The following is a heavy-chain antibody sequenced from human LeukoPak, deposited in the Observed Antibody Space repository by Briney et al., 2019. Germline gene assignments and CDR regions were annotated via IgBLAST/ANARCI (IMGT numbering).Heavy chain of an antibody. V-gene: IGHV5-51*01. J-gene: IGHJ4*02. CDR3: ATMRELDFEEYYFDS. D-gene: IGHD1-1*01. Sequence: GESLKISCKGSGYTFTTYWISWVRQMPGKGLEWMGIIYPGDSDSTYSPSFQGQVTFSVDKSISTAYLQWSSLKASDTAMYYCATMRELDFEEYYFDSWGQGTLVTVSS. CDR1: GYTFTTYW. CDR2: IYPGDSDS.